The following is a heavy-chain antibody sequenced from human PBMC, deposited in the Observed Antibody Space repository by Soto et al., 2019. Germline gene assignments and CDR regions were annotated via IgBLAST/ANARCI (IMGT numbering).Heavy chain of an antibody. J-gene: IGHJ5*02. D-gene: IGHD2-15*01. CDR1: GYTFTIYT. V-gene: IGHV1-3*01. Sequence: ASVKVSCKTSGYTFTIYTVHWVRQAPGQRLEWMGWINAGNGNTKYSQKFQGRVTITRDTSASTAYMELSSLRSEDTAVYYCARDCCSGGSCYSSPWGQGTLVTVSS. CDR2: INAGNGNT. CDR3: ARDCCSGGSCYSSP.